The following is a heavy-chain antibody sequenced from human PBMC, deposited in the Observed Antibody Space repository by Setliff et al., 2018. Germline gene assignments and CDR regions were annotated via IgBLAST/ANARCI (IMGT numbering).Heavy chain of an antibody. Sequence: SETLSLTCTVSGGSLSSGGYYWSWIRQHPGKGLEWIGYIYYSGSTYYNPSLKSRVTISVDTSKNQFSLKLSSVTAADTAVYYCAREWDYYGSGSYYTSFDIWGQGTMVTVSS. J-gene: IGHJ3*02. CDR3: AREWDYYGSGSYYTSFDI. D-gene: IGHD3-10*01. CDR1: GGSLSSGGYY. V-gene: IGHV4-31*03. CDR2: IYYSGST.